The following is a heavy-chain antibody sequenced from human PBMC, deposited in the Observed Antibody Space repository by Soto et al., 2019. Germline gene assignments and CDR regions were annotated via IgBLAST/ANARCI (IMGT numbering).Heavy chain of an antibody. V-gene: IGHV3-30*03. CDR3: ARTRSAWSDFHYYPLDV. CDR2: ISYDSTKA. J-gene: IGHJ6*02. D-gene: IGHD1-26*01. Sequence: GGSLRLSCAASGFTFNSYGMHWVLQGPGNGLEWVAFISYDSTKAYYADSVKGRFTTSRDNSNSALYVQMNSLTGEDTAVYYCARTRSAWSDFHYYPLDVWGQGTTVTVAS. CDR1: GFTFNSYG.